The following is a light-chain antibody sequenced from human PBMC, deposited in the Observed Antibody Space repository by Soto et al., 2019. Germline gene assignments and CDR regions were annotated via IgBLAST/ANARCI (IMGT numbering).Light chain of an antibody. CDR1: SSDVGGYNY. CDR2: EVS. V-gene: IGLV2-14*01. CDR3: SSYTSSITRYV. J-gene: IGLJ1*01. Sequence: QSALTQPASVSGSPGQSITISCTGTSSDVGGYNYVSWYQQHPGKAPKLMLYEVSNRPSGVSNRFSGSKSGNTASLTISGRQAEDEADYYCSSYTSSITRYVFGAGTKLT.